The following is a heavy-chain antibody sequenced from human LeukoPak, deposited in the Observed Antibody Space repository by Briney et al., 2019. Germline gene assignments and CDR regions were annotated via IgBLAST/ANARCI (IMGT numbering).Heavy chain of an antibody. CDR1: GFTFSSHA. V-gene: IGHV3-23*01. J-gene: IGHJ5*02. CDR3: AKAAYGDYVNWFDP. CDR2: IGGIGAST. D-gene: IGHD4-17*01. Sequence: PGGSLRLSCAASGFTFSSHAMNWVRQAPGKGLEWVSSIGGIGASTYYADSVKGRFTISRDNSKSTLYLQMNSLRAEDTALYYCAKAAYGDYVNWFDPWGRGILVIVSS.